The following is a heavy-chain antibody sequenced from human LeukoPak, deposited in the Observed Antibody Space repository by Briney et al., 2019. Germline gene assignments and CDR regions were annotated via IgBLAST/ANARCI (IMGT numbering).Heavy chain of an antibody. J-gene: IGHJ3*02. CDR1: GYTFTGYY. D-gene: IGHD2-2*02. Sequence: ASVKVSCKASGYTFTGYYMHWVRQAPGQGLEWMGWMNPNSGNKGYAQKFQGRVTITRNTSISTAYMELSSLRSEDTAVYYCARNRPGRRYCSSTSCYTAFDIWGQGTMVTVSS. CDR2: MNPNSGNK. V-gene: IGHV1-8*03. CDR3: ARNRPGRRYCSSTSCYTAFDI.